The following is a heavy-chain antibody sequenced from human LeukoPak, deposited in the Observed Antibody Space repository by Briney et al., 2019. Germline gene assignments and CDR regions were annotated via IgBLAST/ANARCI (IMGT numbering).Heavy chain of an antibody. Sequence: ASVTVSCKASGYTFKNYDINWVRQATGQGLEWMGWMNPNSGNTGFAQKFQDRARMTRDTTINTAHMVLTSLRSGAPAAYHCARATPGGLHDYSFDNWGHGTVVTVYS. J-gene: IGHJ4*03. CDR2: MNPNSGNT. D-gene: IGHD4-11*01. V-gene: IGHV1-8*02. CDR1: GYTFKNYD. CDR3: ARATPGGLHDYSFDN.